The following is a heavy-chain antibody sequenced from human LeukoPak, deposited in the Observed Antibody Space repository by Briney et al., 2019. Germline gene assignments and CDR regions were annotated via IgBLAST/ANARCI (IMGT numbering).Heavy chain of an antibody. Sequence: GGSLRLSCAASGFTFSSYAMSWVRQAPGKGLEWVSAISGSGGSTYYADSVKGRFTISRDNSKNTLYLQMNSLRAEDTAVYYCAKGGYYDFWSGYVAFDYWGQGTLVTVSS. CDR2: ISGSGGST. CDR1: GFTFSSYA. CDR3: AKGGYYDFWSGYVAFDY. D-gene: IGHD3-3*01. J-gene: IGHJ4*02. V-gene: IGHV3-23*01.